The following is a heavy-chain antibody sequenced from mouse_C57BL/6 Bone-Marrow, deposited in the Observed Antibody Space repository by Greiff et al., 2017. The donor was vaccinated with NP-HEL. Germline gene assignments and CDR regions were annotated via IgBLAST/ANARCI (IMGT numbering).Heavy chain of an antibody. CDR1: GFTFSSYA. J-gene: IGHJ4*01. D-gene: IGHD2-5*01. CDR2: ISDGGSYT. CDR3: ARDLYYSNSYYYAMDY. Sequence: EVHLVESGGGLVKPGGSLKLSCAASGFTFSSYAMSWVRQTPEKRLEWVATISDGGSYTYYPDNVKGRFTISRDNAKNNRYLQMSHLKSEDTAMDYCARDLYYSNSYYYAMDYWGQGTSVTVSS. V-gene: IGHV5-4*01.